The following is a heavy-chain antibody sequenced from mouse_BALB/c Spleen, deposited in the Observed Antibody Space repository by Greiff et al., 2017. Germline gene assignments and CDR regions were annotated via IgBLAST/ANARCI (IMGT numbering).Heavy chain of an antibody. CDR2: ILPGSGST. CDR1: GYTFSSYW. Sequence: QVQLKQSGAELMKPGASVKISCKATGYTFSSYWIEWVKQRPGHGLEWIGEILPGSGSTNYNEKFKGKATFTADTSSNTAYMQLSSLTSEDSAVYYCARFTTVEGYYAMDYWGQGTSVTVSS. V-gene: IGHV1-9*01. CDR3: ARFTTVEGYYAMDY. J-gene: IGHJ4*01. D-gene: IGHD1-1*01.